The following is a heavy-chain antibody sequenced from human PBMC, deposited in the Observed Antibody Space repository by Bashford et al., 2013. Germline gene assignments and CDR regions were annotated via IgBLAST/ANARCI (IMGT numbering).Heavy chain of an antibody. CDR2: INPSGGST. V-gene: IGHV1-46*01. CDR1: GYTFTSYY. D-gene: IGHD6-13*01. J-gene: IGHJ4*02. Sequence: ASVKVSCKASGYTFTSYYMHWVRQAPGQGLEWMGIINPSGGSTSYAQKFQGRVTMTRDTSTSTVYMELSSLRSEDTAVYYCARIRPRIAAAGNNFDYWGQGTLVTVSS. CDR3: ARIRPRIAAAGNNFDY.